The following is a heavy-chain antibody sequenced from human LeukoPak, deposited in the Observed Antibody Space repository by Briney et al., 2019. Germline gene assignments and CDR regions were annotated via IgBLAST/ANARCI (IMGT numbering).Heavy chain of an antibody. J-gene: IGHJ5*01. CDR1: GFTFNIYG. CDR2: IRCDGGNK. Sequence: GGSLRLSCAASGFTFNIYGMHWVRQAPGKGLEWVAYIRCDGGNKYYGDSVKGRFTISRDNSKNTLYVQMNSLSAEDTAVYYCAKSTGGDSGSYSFDSWGQGTLVTVSS. CDR3: AKSTGGDSGSYSFDS. D-gene: IGHD3-10*01. V-gene: IGHV3-30*02.